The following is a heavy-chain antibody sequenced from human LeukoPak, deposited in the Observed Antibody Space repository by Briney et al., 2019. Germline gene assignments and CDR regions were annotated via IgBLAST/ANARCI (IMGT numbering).Heavy chain of an antibody. J-gene: IGHJ4*02. D-gene: IGHD1-26*01. V-gene: IGHV3-48*02. CDR1: GFTFSSYS. CDR2: ISSTSETI. CDR3: ARGSGRYYY. Sequence: GGSLRLSCAASGFTFSSYSMNWVRQAPGKGLEWVSYISSTSETIYYADSVRGRFTISRDDAKNSLFLQMNSLRDEDTAVYYCARGSGRYYYWGQGTLVTVSS.